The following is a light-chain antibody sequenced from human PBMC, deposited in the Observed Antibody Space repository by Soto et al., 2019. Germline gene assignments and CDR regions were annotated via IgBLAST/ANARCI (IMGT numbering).Light chain of an antibody. CDR3: QQYKSWPIT. CDR1: QSINRD. V-gene: IGKV3D-15*01. J-gene: IGKJ5*01. CDR2: GAS. Sequence: IVMTQSPATLSVCPGXSXTLTFRASQSINRDLAWYVQKPGQAPRRVVYGASTWATGVPPRFTGSGSGTEFTLTISGLQSEDFAVYYCQQYKSWPITFGQGTRLEIK.